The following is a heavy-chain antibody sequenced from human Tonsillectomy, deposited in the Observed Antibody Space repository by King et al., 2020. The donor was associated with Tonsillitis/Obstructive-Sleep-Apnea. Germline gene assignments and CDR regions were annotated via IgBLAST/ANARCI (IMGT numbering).Heavy chain of an antibody. D-gene: IGHD2-15*01. CDR1: GFTFSSYA. CDR3: ARTLEGYCSGGSCFDDAFDI. J-gene: IGHJ3*02. Sequence: QLVQSGGGVVQPGRSLRLSCAASGFTFSSYAMHWGRQAPGKGLEWGAVISDDGSNKYYADSVKGRFTISRDNSKNTRFLQKNSLRAEDTAVYYCARTLEGYCSGGSCFDDAFDIWGQGTMVTVSS. V-gene: IGHV3-30*01. CDR2: ISDDGSNK.